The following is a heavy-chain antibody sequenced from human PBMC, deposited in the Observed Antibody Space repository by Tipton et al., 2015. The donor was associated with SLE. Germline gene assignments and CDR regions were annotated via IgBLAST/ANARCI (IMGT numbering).Heavy chain of an antibody. D-gene: IGHD4-23*01. V-gene: IGHV4-39*07. CDR3: ASGTRVTFDY. CDR2: IYSSGRT. J-gene: IGHJ4*02. Sequence: TLSLTCSVSGDSITSSDCYWAWIRQAPGKGLEWIGRIYSSGRTSYNPSLKSRVTISVDTSKNQLSLRLSSVTAADTAVYFCASGTRVTFDYWGQGIPVTVSS. CDR1: GDSITSSDCY.